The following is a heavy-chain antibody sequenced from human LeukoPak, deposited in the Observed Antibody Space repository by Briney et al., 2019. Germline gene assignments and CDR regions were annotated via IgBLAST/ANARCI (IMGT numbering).Heavy chain of an antibody. J-gene: IGHJ3*02. CDR3: AKDTRMIVTGAFDI. D-gene: IGHD3-22*01. Sequence: QPGRSLRLSCAASGFTFDDYAMHWVRQAPGKGLEWVSGISWNSGSIGYADSVKGRFTISRDNAKNPLYLQMNSLRAEDTALYYCAKDTRMIVTGAFDIWGQGTMVTVSS. CDR2: ISWNSGSI. V-gene: IGHV3-9*01. CDR1: GFTFDDYA.